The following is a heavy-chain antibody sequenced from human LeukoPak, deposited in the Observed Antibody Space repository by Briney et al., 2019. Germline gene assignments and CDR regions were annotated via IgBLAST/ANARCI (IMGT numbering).Heavy chain of an antibody. J-gene: IGHJ4*02. V-gene: IGHV3-23*01. CDR1: GFTLSTYA. Sequence: GGSLRLSCAASGFTLSTYAMSWVRQTPGKGLEWVAATSSSDAGTYHADSVRGRFTISRDNAKNSLCLQMNSLRVEDTAVYYCAKVAKYYYGSETYYFFEHWGQGTPVTASS. CDR3: AKVAKYYYGSETYYFFEH. CDR2: TSSSDAGT. D-gene: IGHD3-10*01.